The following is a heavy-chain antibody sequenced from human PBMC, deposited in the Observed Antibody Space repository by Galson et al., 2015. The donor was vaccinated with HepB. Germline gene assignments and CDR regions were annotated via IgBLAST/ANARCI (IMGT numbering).Heavy chain of an antibody. CDR1: GFTFSDYA. D-gene: IGHD2-2*01. CDR2: ISASSDTT. V-gene: IGHV3-23*01. Sequence: SLRLSCAASGFTFSDYAMDWVRQAPGKGLEWVSAISASSDTTKYADSVKGRFTISRDNSRNTLYLRMNSLRAEDTALYYCAKEGCTSAICYTNVWGQGTLVTVSS. J-gene: IGHJ4*02. CDR3: AKEGCTSAICYTNV.